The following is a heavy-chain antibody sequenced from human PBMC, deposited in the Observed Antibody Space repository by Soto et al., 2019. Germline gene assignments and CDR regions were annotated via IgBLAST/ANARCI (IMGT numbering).Heavy chain of an antibody. D-gene: IGHD6-13*01. CDR2: IIPIFGTA. V-gene: IGHV1-69*13. CDR3: ARPAAAGADGLFDY. CDR1: GGTFSSYA. J-gene: IGHJ4*02. Sequence: ASVKVSCKASGGTFSSYAISWVRQAPGQGLEWMGGIIPIFGTANYAQKFQGRVTITADESTSTAYMELSSLRSEDTAVYYCARPAAAGADGLFDYWGQGTLVTVSS.